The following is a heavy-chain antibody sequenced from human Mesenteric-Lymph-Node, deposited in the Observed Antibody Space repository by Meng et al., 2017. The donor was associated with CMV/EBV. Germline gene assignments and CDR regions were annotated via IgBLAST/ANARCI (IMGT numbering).Heavy chain of an antibody. D-gene: IGHD4-11*01. Sequence: ASVKVSCKASGYTFTGYYMHWVRQAPGQGLEWMGRINPKSGGTVYAQNFQGRITLTRDTSINTAYMELSSLKSDDTAVYYCARGGLRRGLTTVTTRANWFDPWGQGTLVTVSS. CDR2: INPKSGGT. J-gene: IGHJ5*02. V-gene: IGHV1-2*02. CDR1: GYTFTGYY. CDR3: ARGGLRRGLTTVTTRANWFDP.